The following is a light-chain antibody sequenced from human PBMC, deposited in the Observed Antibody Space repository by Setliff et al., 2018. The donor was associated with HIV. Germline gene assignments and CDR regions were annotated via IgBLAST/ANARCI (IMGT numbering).Light chain of an antibody. CDR1: TSNIGLNF. CDR2: DDN. CDR3: GAWDNILTVYL. J-gene: IGLJ1*01. Sequence: QSALTQPPSVSAAPRQRVTISCSGRTSNIGLNFVSWYQQFPGSVPRLLIYDDNKRPSGIPDRFSASKSGTSATLDITGLQTGDEAAYFCGAWDNILTVYLFGTGTKVTVL. V-gene: IGLV1-51*01.